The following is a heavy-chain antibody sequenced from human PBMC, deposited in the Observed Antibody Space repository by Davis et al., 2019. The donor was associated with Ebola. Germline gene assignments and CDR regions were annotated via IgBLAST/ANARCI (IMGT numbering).Heavy chain of an antibody. CDR3: ARDGRELQSRSIDY. CDR2: INPNSGGT. Sequence: AASVKVSCKASGYTFTGYYMHWVRQAPGQGLEWMGWINPNSGGTNYAQKFQGWVTMTRDTSISTAYMELSKLRSDDTAVYYCARDGRELQSRSIDYWGQGTLVTVSS. V-gene: IGHV1-2*04. CDR1: GYTFTGYY. J-gene: IGHJ4*02. D-gene: IGHD1-26*01.